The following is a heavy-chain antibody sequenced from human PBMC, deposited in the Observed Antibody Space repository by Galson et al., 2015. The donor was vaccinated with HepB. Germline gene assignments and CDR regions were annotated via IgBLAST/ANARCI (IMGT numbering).Heavy chain of an antibody. CDR1: GYTFTSYG. Sequence: SCKASGYTFTSYGISWVRQAPGQGLEWMGRISAYNGNTNYAQKLQGRVTMTTDTSTSTAYMELRSLRSDDTAVYYCARAAAGTFYAFDIWGQGTMVTVSS. CDR2: ISAYNGNT. D-gene: IGHD6-13*01. CDR3: ARAAAGTFYAFDI. J-gene: IGHJ3*02. V-gene: IGHV1-18*01.